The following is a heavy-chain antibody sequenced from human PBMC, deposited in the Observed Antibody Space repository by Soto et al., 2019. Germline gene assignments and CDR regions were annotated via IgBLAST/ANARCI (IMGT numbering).Heavy chain of an antibody. J-gene: IGHJ6*03. D-gene: IGHD3-3*01. CDR3: ARHGPEWLSHYYDMDV. CDR2: IYYSGST. V-gene: IGHV4-59*08. Sequence: SETLSLTCTVSGGSISSYYWSWIRQPPGKGLEWIGYIYYSGSTNYNPSLKSRVTIAVDTTKNQFSLKLSSVTAADTAVYYCARHGPEWLSHYYDMDVWGKGTTVTVSS. CDR1: GGSISSYY.